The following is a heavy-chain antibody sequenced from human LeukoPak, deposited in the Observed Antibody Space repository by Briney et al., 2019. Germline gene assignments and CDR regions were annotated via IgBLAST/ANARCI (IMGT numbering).Heavy chain of an antibody. V-gene: IGHV1-69*06. J-gene: IGHJ4*02. CDR1: GCTFSSYA. CDR2: IIPIFGTA. D-gene: IGHD3-10*01. CDR3: AGGITMVRGGPLWPPFDY. Sequence: ASVKVSCKASGCTFSSYAISWVRQAPGQGIEWMGGIIPIFGTANYAQKFQGRVTITADKSTSTAYIELSSLRSEDTAVYYCAGGITMVRGGPLWPPFDYWGQGTLVTVSS.